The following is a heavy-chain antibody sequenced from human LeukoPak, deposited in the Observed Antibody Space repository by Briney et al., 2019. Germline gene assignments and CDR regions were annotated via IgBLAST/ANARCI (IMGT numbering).Heavy chain of an antibody. V-gene: IGHV4-61*02. Sequence: SETLSLTCTVSGGSISSGSYYWSWIRQPAGKGLEWIGRIYTSGSTNYNPSLKSRFTISVDTSKNQFSLKLSSVTAADTAVYYCARVGYDFWSGLEYGMDVWGQGTTVTVSS. CDR1: GGSISSGSYY. CDR3: ARVGYDFWSGLEYGMDV. CDR2: IYTSGST. J-gene: IGHJ6*02. D-gene: IGHD3-3*01.